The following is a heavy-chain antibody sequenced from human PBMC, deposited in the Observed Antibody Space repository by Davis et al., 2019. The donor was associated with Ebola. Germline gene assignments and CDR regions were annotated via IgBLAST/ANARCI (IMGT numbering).Heavy chain of an antibody. D-gene: IGHD6-6*01. J-gene: IGHJ6*02. Sequence: SETLSLTCTVSGDSMNNKYWNWIRQPPGKGLEWIGYIYYSGSTNYNPSLKSRVTISVDTSKNQFSLKLNSVTAADTAVYYCARDGSSHTRGGYYYYYGMDVWGQGTTVTVSS. CDR1: GDSMNNKY. V-gene: IGHV4-59*01. CDR3: ARDGSSHTRGGYYYYYGMDV. CDR2: IYYSGST.